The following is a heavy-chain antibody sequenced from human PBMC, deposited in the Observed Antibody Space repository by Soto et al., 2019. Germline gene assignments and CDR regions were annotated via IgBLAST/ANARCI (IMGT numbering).Heavy chain of an antibody. CDR1: GFPFSSSW. Sequence: EVQLVESGGDLVQPGGSLRLSCAASGFPFSSSWMHWFRQAPGKGLVWVSRINSGGTTSYYADSVKGRFTISRDNAKNTLYLQMNSPRVDDTAVYFCASGGSGTYGRFDPWGQGTLVSVSS. CDR2: INSGGTTS. CDR3: ASGGSGTYGRFDP. D-gene: IGHD1-26*01. J-gene: IGHJ5*02. V-gene: IGHV3-74*01.